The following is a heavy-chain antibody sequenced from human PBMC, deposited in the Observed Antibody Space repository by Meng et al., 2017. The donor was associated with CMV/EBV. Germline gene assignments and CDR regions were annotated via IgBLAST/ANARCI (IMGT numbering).Heavy chain of an antibody. Sequence: ASVKVSCKASGYSFSDYYMHWVRQAPGQGLEWMGWINCNNGDGKLAQKFQGRVIMTRDTSISTVYMQLSSLRSDDTAVYYCARLGDIALVPVSIRGLWGQGTPVTVSS. D-gene: IGHD2-2*02. CDR2: INCNNGDG. CDR3: ARLGDIALVPVSIRGL. CDR1: GYSFSDYY. J-gene: IGHJ4*02. V-gene: IGHV1-2*02.